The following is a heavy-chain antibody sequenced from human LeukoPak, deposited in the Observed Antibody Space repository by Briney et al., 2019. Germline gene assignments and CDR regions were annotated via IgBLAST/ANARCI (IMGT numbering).Heavy chain of an antibody. D-gene: IGHD1-7*01. CDR1: GGSISSYY. V-gene: IGHV4-59*04. CDR2: IYSSGTT. CDR3: VQNIPGTIEH. J-gene: IGHJ1*01. Sequence: SETLSLTCTVSGGSISSYYWSWIRQAPGKGLEWIGNIYSSGTTYYNPSLKSRVTISIDTSKSQFSLRLSSVTAADTAVYYCVQNIPGTIEHWGQGTLVTVSS.